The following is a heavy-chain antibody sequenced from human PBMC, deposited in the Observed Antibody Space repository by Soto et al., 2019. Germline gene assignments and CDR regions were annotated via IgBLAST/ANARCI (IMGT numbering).Heavy chain of an antibody. V-gene: IGHV4-4*02. CDR2: IYHGGST. J-gene: IGHJ4*02. D-gene: IGHD3-10*01. CDR1: GVSISSSSW. CDR3: AGGFGSGHYDY. Sequence: QVQLQESGPGLVKPSGTLSLTCAVSGVSISSSSWWSWVRQPPGKGLEWIGEIYHGGSTYYNPSLKSRVAISVDKSKNQFSLNLRSVTAADTAVYYCAGGFGSGHYDYWGQGTLVSVSS.